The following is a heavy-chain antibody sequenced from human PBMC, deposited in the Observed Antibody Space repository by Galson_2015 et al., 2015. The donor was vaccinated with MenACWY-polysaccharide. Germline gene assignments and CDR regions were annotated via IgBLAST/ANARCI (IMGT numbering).Heavy chain of an antibody. J-gene: IGHJ3*02. CDR2: MYYSGST. CDR3: ARQLGGQWLVILPDAFDM. Sequence: ETLSLTCSVSGASISSGSYYWGWIRPPPGKGLEWIGSMYYSGSTYYRPSLKSRVTISVDTSNNQLSLKLSSVTAADTAVYYCARQLGGQWLVILPDAFDMWGQGTKVTVSS. D-gene: IGHD6-19*01. CDR1: GASISSGSYY. V-gene: IGHV4-39*01.